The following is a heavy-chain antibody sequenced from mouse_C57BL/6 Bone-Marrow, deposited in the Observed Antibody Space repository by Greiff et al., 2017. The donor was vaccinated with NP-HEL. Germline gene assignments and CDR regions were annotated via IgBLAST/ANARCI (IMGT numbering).Heavy chain of an antibody. V-gene: IGHV1-61*01. D-gene: IGHD1-1*01. J-gene: IGHJ2*01. Sequence: QVQLQQPGAELVRPGSSVKLSCKASGYTFTSYWMAWVKQRPGQGLEWIGNIYPSDSETHYNQKFKDKATLTVDKSSSTAYMQLSSLTSEDSAVDYCARGRRSPYFDYWGQGTTLTVSS. CDR2: IYPSDSET. CDR3: ARGRRSPYFDY. CDR1: GYTFTSYW.